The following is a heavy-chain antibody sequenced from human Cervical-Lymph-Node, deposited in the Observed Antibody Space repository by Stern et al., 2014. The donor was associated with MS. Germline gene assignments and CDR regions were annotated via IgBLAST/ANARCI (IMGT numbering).Heavy chain of an antibody. Sequence: VQLVQSGAEVKKPGASVKVSCKVSGYTLTELSMHWVRQAPGKGIEWMGGFDPEDGEKIYAQKFQGRVTMTEDTSTDTAYMELSSLRSEDTAVYYCATDRDDFRSGYSAPTKGYGLDVWGQGTTVTVTS. CDR2: FDPEDGEK. J-gene: IGHJ6*02. CDR1: GYTLTELS. D-gene: IGHD3-3*01. V-gene: IGHV1-24*01. CDR3: ATDRDDFRSGYSAPTKGYGLDV.